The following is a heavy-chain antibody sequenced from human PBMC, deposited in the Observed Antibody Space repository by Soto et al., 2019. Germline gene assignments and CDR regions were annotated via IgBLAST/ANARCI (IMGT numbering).Heavy chain of an antibody. Sequence: SVNVSCKASGYTFTSYGITWMRQAPGQGLEWMGGIIPRSATSNYAQKFQGRVTITADESTSTAYMELSSLRSEDTAVYYCAREGLVLVPTTVNSDYYYYAMDVWGQGTTVTLSS. CDR1: GYTFTSYG. CDR2: IIPRSATS. J-gene: IGHJ6*02. CDR3: AREGLVLVPTTVNSDYYYYAMDV. D-gene: IGHD2-2*01. V-gene: IGHV1-69*13.